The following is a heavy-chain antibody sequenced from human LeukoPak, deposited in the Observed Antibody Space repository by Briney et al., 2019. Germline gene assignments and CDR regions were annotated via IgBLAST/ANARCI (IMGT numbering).Heavy chain of an antibody. D-gene: IGHD4-17*01. CDR2: ISYDGSNK. CDR1: GFTFSSYG. V-gene: IGHV3-30*18. J-gene: IGHJ4*02. Sequence: GGSLRLSCAASGFTFSSYGMYWVRQAPGKGLEWVAVISYDGSNKYYADSVKGRFTISRDNSKNTLYLQMNSLRAEDTAVYYCAKEPRIDYGDYVDYWGQGTLVTVSS. CDR3: AKEPRIDYGDYVDY.